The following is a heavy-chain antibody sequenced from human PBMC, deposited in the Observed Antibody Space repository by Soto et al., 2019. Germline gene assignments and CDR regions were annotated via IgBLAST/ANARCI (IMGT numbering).Heavy chain of an antibody. D-gene: IGHD1-1*01. Sequence: QVQLVQSGAEEKKPGASVKVSCKASGYTFTSYAMHWVRQAPGQRLEWMGWINAGNGNTKYSQKFQGRVTITRDTSASTAYMELSSLRSEDTAVYYCARGELERRPRLNLLPPDYWGQGTLVTVSS. CDR2: INAGNGNT. J-gene: IGHJ4*02. V-gene: IGHV1-3*05. CDR1: GYTFTSYA. CDR3: ARGELERRPRLNLLPPDY.